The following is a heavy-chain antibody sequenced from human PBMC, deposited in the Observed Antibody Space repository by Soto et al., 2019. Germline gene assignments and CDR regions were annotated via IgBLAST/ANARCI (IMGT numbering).Heavy chain of an antibody. CDR1: GFTVSINY. CDR2: IYSGGST. V-gene: IGHV3-66*01. CDR3: ARDPRSYGSGFTFDY. J-gene: IGHJ4*02. Sequence: PGGSLRLSCAASGFTVSINYMSWVRQAPGRGLEWVSVIYSGGSTYYAESVKGRFTISRDNSKNTLYLQMNSLRAEDTAVYYCARDPRSYGSGFTFDYWGQGTLVTVSS. D-gene: IGHD3-10*01.